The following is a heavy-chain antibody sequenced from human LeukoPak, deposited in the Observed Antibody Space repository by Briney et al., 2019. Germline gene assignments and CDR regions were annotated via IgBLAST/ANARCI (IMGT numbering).Heavy chain of an antibody. V-gene: IGHV3-30*02. CDR1: GFTFSSYS. CDR3: AIRWKLAATELDY. D-gene: IGHD1-26*01. CDR2: IRYDGSNK. J-gene: IGHJ4*02. Sequence: QTGGSLRLSCAASGFTFSSYSMNWVRQAPGKGLEWVAFIRYDGSNKYYADSVKGRFTISRDNSKNTLYLQMNSLRAEDTAVYYCAIRWKLAATELDYWGQGTLVTVSS.